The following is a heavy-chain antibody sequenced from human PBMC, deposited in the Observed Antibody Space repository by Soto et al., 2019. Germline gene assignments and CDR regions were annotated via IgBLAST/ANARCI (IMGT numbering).Heavy chain of an antibody. CDR1: GFTFSTYA. D-gene: IGHD1-7*01. Sequence: GGSLRLSCSASGFTFSTYAMSWVRQAPGKGLEWVSSIRSVGGGGTTYYADSVKGRFTVSRGNSKNTLYLQMNSLRAEDTAVYYCARDRRELELPDYWGQGTLVTVSS. CDR3: ARDRRELELPDY. J-gene: IGHJ4*02. CDR2: IRSVGGGGTT. V-gene: IGHV3-23*01.